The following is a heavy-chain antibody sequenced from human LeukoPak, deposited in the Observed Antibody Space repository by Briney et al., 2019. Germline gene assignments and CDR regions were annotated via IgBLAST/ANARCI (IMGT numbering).Heavy chain of an antibody. D-gene: IGHD6-13*01. CDR3: ARGGPAAGRFDY. CDR2: IYSGGST. J-gene: IGHJ4*02. Sequence: GGSLRLSCAASGFTFSNAWMSWVRQAPGKGLEWVSVIYSGGSTYYADSVKGRFTISRDNSKNTLYLQMNGLRAEDTAVYYCARGGPAAGRFDYWGQGTLVTVSS. V-gene: IGHV3-66*01. CDR1: GFTFSNAW.